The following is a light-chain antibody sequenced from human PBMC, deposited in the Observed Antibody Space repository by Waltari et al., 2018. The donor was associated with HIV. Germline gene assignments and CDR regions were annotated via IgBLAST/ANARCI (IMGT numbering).Light chain of an antibody. CDR1: SSDIGAYEY. V-gene: IGLV2-14*03. J-gene: IGLJ2*01. CDR2: DVF. CDR3: SSYTTTNTII. Sequence: QSALTQPASVSGSPGQSITISCTGTSSDIGAYEYVSWYRQHPDKAPQLLIYDVFYRPSGVSLRCSGSKSGNTASLTISGLQAEDEAVYSCSSYTTTNTIIFGGGTKLTVL.